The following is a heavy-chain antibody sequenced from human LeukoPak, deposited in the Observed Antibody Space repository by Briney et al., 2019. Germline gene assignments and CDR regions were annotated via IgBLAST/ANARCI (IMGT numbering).Heavy chain of an antibody. D-gene: IGHD5-18*01. CDR1: GGSISSGGYY. CDR3: ARGYRGYSYAYAWFDY. J-gene: IGHJ4*02. V-gene: IGHV4-30-2*01. CDR2: INHSGST. Sequence: PSQTLSLTCTVSGGSISSGGYYWSWIRQPPGKGLEWIGEINHSGSTNYNPSLKSRVTISVDTSKNQFSLKLSSVTAADTALYYCARGYRGYSYAYAWFDYWGQGTLVTVSS.